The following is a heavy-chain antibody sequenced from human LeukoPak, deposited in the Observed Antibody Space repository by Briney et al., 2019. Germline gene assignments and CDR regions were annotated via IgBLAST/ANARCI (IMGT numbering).Heavy chain of an antibody. CDR2: INSDGSST. Sequence: PGGSLRLSCAASGFTFSSYWMHWVRQAPGKGLVWVSRINSDGSSTGYADSVKGRFTISRDNAKNTLYLQMNSLRAEDTAVYYCAREGDEGQSDAFDIWGQGTMVTVSS. CDR3: AREGDEGQSDAFDI. V-gene: IGHV3-74*01. CDR1: GFTFSSYW. J-gene: IGHJ3*02.